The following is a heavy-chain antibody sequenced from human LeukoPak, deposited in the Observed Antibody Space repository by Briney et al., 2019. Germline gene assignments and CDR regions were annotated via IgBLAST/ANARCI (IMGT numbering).Heavy chain of an antibody. V-gene: IGHV3-48*04. CDR2: ISSSSSTI. Sequence: PGGSLRLSCAASGFIFSNFAMSWVRQAPGKGLEWVSYISSSSSTIYYADSVKGRFTISRDNAKNTLYLQMSSLRAEGTAVYFCAKLRSSSWYEPFDSWGQGTLVTVSS. CDR3: AKLRSSSWYEPFDS. CDR1: GFIFSNFA. D-gene: IGHD6-13*01. J-gene: IGHJ4*02.